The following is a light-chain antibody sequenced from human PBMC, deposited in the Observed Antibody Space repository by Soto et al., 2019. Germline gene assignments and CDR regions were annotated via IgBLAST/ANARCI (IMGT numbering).Light chain of an antibody. CDR3: QQYNSYSRT. Sequence: DIQMTQSPSTLSASVGDRVTIACRASQSISNWLAWYQQRPGKAPKLLIYKASNLESGVPSRFSGSGSGTEFTLTISSLQPDDFATYYCQQYNSYSRTFGQGTKVDIK. J-gene: IGKJ1*01. V-gene: IGKV1-5*03. CDR1: QSISNW. CDR2: KAS.